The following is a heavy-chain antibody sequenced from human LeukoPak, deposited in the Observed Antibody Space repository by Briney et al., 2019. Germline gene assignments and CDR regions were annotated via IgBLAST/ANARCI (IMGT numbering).Heavy chain of an antibody. CDR2: IYYSGSA. CDR1: GGSISTSSYY. V-gene: IGHV4-39*02. J-gene: IGHJ4*02. D-gene: IGHD4-17*01. Sequence: SETLSLTCTVSGGSISTSSYYWGWIRQPPGKGLEWIGSIYYSGSAYYNPSLKSRVTISVDTSKNQFSLKLSSVTAADTAVYYCARELTKMTTVTKYYFDYWGQGTLVTVSS. CDR3: ARELTKMTTVTKYYFDY.